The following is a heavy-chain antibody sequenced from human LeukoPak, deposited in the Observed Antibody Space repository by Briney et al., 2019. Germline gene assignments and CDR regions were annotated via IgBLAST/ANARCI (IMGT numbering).Heavy chain of an antibody. D-gene: IGHD5-24*01. CDR2: INQDESKA. J-gene: IGHJ3*01. CDR3: GRGGDGIDF. CDR1: GFTFRNYL. V-gene: IGHV3-74*01. Sequence: HPGGSLRLSCAVSGFTFRNYLMHWVRQAPGQGLVWVSRINQDESKAYADSVRDRFTVSRDNAKNMLYLHLSGLRAEDTAVYFCGRGGDGIDFWGQGATVIVSS.